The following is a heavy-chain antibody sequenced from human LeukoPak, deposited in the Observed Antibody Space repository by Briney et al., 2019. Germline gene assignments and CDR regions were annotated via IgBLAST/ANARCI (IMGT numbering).Heavy chain of an antibody. Sequence: GGSLRLSCAASGFTFSSYSMNWVRQAPGKGLEWVSSITSSSSYTYYADSMKGRFTISRDNAKNSLYLQMDGLRAGDTAVYYCARVRHDFWSAYKYFDYWGQGTLVTVSS. CDR1: GFTFSSYS. D-gene: IGHD3-3*01. CDR3: ARVRHDFWSAYKYFDY. J-gene: IGHJ4*02. CDR2: ITSSSSYT. V-gene: IGHV3-21*01.